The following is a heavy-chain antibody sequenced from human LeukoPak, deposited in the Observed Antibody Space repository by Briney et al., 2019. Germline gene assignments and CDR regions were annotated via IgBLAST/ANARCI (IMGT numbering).Heavy chain of an antibody. Sequence: SETLSLTCAVYGGSFSGYYWSWIRQPPGKGLEWIGEINHSGSTNYNPSLKSRVTISVDTSKNQFSLKLSSVTAADTAVYYCARDRYGQRIFDYWGQGTLVTVST. J-gene: IGHJ4*02. D-gene: IGHD3-16*02. CDR1: GGSFSGYY. CDR2: INHSGST. CDR3: ARDRYGQRIFDY. V-gene: IGHV4-34*01.